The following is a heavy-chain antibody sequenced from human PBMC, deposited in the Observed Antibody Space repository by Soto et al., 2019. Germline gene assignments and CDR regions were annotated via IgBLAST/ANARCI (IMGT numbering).Heavy chain of an antibody. CDR3: TRDGYPFALDV. D-gene: IGHD5-12*01. CDR2: IKTAESEK. Sequence: PGGSLRLSCAASGFTFSTYWLSWVRQAPGKGLEWVANIKTAESEKYYVDSVRGRFTTSRDNARNLFYLQMNSLTGEDTAVYYCTRDGYPFALDVWGLGTSVTVSS. CDR1: GFTFSTYW. J-gene: IGHJ6*02. V-gene: IGHV3-7*03.